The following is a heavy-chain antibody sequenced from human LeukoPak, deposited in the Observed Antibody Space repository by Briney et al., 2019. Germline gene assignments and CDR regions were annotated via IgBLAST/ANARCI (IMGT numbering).Heavy chain of an antibody. CDR1: GYSFTSYC. D-gene: IGHD6-19*01. Sequence: GESLKISCKGSGYSFTSYCISWVRQMPGKGLEWMGRIDPSDSYTNYSPSFQGHVTISADKSISIAYLQWSSLKASDTAMYYCARHGPAVAGTEYDYWGQGTLVTVSS. V-gene: IGHV5-10-1*01. CDR3: ARHGPAVAGTEYDY. CDR2: IDPSDSYT. J-gene: IGHJ4*02.